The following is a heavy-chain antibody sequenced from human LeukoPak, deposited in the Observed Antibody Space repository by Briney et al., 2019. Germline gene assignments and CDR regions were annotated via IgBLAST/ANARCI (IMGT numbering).Heavy chain of an antibody. J-gene: IGHJ6*03. CDR1: GGSISSSSYY. CDR3: ARDDYYYMDV. V-gene: IGHV4-39*07. CDR2: IYYSGST. Sequence: SETLSLTCTVSGGSISSSSYYWGWIRQPPGKGLEWIGSIYYSGSTYYNPSLKSRVTMSVDTSKNQFSLKLSSVTAADTAVYYCARDDYYYMDVWGKGTTVTVSS.